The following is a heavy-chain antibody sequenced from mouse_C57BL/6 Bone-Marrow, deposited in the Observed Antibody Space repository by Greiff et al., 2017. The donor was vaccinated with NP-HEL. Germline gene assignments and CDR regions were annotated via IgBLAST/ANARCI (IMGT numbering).Heavy chain of an antibody. CDR1: GYTFTDYY. V-gene: IGHV1-76*01. CDR3: ARQGWLLYYFDY. Sequence: VKLQESGAELVRPGASVKLSCKASGYTFTDYYINWVKQRPGQGLEWIARIYPGSGNTYYNEKFKGKATLTAAKSSSTAYMQLSSLTSEDSAVYFCARQGWLLYYFDYWGQGTTLTVSS. J-gene: IGHJ2*01. CDR2: IYPGSGNT. D-gene: IGHD2-3*01.